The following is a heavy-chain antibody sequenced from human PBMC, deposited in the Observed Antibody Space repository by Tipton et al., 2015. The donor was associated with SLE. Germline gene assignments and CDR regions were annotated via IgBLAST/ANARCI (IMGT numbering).Heavy chain of an antibody. V-gene: IGHV4-34*01. Sequence: TLSLTCAVYGGSFSGYYRSWIRQPPGKGLEWIGEINHSGGTNYNPPLKSRVTISVDTSKNQFSLKLSSVTAADTAVYYCARATTSLAVDIWGQGTMVTVSS. J-gene: IGHJ3*02. D-gene: IGHD1-1*01. CDR1: GGSFSGYY. CDR2: INHSGGT. CDR3: ARATTSLAVDI.